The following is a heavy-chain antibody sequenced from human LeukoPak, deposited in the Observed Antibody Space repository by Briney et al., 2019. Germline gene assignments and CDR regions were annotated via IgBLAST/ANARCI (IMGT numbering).Heavy chain of an antibody. Sequence: GESLKISCQGSGYNFAEYWIIWVRQMLGKGLEWMGIIYPGDSDTTYSPSFQGQVTISGDKSINTVYLQWNSLEASDTAMYFCARVGDGYFDYWAQGTLVTVSS. CDR1: GYNFAEYW. D-gene: IGHD5-24*01. CDR3: ARVGDGYFDY. CDR2: IYPGDSDT. J-gene: IGHJ4*02. V-gene: IGHV5-51*01.